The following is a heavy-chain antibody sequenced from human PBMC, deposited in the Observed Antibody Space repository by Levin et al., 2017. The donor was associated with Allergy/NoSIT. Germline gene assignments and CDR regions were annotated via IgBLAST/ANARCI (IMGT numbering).Heavy chain of an antibody. CDR2: ISYDGSKK. V-gene: IGHV3-30*18. Sequence: GESLKISCAASGFTFSTFGMHWVRQAPGKGLEWVAVISYDGSKKYYADSVKGRSTISRDNSKNSLYLQVNSLRAEDTAVYYCAKDRGYCNGGSCYGIDYWGQGTLVTVSS. CDR3: AKDRGYCNGGSCYGIDY. J-gene: IGHJ4*02. D-gene: IGHD2-15*01. CDR1: GFTFSTFG.